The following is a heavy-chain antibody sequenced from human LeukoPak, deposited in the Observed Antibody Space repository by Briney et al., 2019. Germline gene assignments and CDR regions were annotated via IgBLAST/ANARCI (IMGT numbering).Heavy chain of an antibody. CDR3: AKVPPPIAADYNWFDP. Sequence: GGSLRLSCAASGFTFSSYGMHWVRQAPGKGLEWVAVISYDGSNKYYADSVKGRFTISRDNSKNTLYLQMNSLRAEDTAVYYCAKVPPPIAADYNWFDPWGRGTLVTVSS. D-gene: IGHD6-13*01. V-gene: IGHV3-30*18. J-gene: IGHJ5*02. CDR1: GFTFSSYG. CDR2: ISYDGSNK.